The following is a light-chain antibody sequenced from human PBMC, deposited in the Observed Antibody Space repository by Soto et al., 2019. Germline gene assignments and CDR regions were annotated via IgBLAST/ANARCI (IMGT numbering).Light chain of an antibody. J-gene: IGKJ4*01. CDR3: QQSFITPPLP. CDR1: QSISTY. CDR2: GAS. V-gene: IGKV1-39*01. Sequence: DIQMTQSPSSLSASIGDIITITCRASQSISTYLNWYHQKPGKAPKLLIYGASTLQNGVPSRFSGSGSATDYTLTISGLQPEDFATYYCQQSFITPPLPFGGGTKVEMK.